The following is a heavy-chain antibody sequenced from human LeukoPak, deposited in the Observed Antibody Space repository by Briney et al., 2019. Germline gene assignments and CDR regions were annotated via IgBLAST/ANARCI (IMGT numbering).Heavy chain of an antibody. CDR3: ARDVEDIVVVPAAKDGYYYYYMDV. Sequence: GTSLRLSCAASGFAFSAYGMQWVRQAPGKGLEWVANIKQDGSEKYYVDSVKGRFTISRDNAKNSLYLQMNSLRAEDTAVYYCARDVEDIVVVPAAKDGYYYYYMDVWGKGTTVTVSS. CDR2: IKQDGSEK. CDR1: GFAFSAYG. J-gene: IGHJ6*03. V-gene: IGHV3-7*01. D-gene: IGHD2-2*01.